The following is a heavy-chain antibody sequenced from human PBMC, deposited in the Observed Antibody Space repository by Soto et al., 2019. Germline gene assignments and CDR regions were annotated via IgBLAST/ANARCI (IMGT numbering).Heavy chain of an antibody. CDR2: ISDTGAST. J-gene: IGHJ4*02. D-gene: IGHD6-19*01. V-gene: IGHV3-23*01. CDR3: AKGRGSGWAWYFDN. CDR1: GFTFKESA. Sequence: EVRLLESGGGLKQPGGSLRLSCAASGFTFKESAMNWVRQAPGEGLESVASISDTGASTWYAESVRGRLSISRDNSKNTLYLQMNGLRGEDTAVYYCAKGRGSGWAWYFDNWCQGTLVTVSS.